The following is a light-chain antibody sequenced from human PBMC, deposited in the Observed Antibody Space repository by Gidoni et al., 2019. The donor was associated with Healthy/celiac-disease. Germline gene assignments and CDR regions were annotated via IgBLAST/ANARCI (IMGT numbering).Light chain of an antibody. CDR2: GAS. J-gene: IGKJ1*01. V-gene: IGKV3-15*01. Sequence: ATLSCRASQSVSSNLAWYQQKPGQAPRLLIYGASTRATGIPARFSGSGSGTEFTLTISSLQSEDFAVYYCQQYNNWPPWTFGXXTKVEIK. CDR1: QSVSSN. CDR3: QQYNNWPPWT.